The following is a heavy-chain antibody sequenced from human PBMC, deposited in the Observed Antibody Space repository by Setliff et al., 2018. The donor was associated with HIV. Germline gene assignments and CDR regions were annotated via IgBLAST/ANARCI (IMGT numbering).Heavy chain of an antibody. Sequence: SETLSLTCAVYGGSISGYSWNWIRQPPGKGLEWIGEINRGGSTNYNPSLKSRVTISVDTSKNHFSLNLSSVTAADTAVYYCATRGWNAYKAFDYWGQGTLVTAPQ. D-gene: IGHD1-1*01. V-gene: IGHV4-34*01. CDR1: GGSISGYS. CDR2: INRGGST. J-gene: IGHJ4*02. CDR3: ATRGWNAYKAFDY.